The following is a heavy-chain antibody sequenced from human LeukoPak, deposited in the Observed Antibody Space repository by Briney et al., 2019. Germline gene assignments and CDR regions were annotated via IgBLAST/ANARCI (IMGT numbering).Heavy chain of an antibody. V-gene: IGHV1-46*01. J-gene: IGHJ1*01. CDR2: INPSGGST. D-gene: IGHD6-19*01. CDR1: GYTFTSYY. Sequence: GASVKVSCKASGYTFTSYYMHWMRQAPGQGLEWMGIINPSGGSTSYAQKFQGRVTMTEDTSTDTAYMELSSLRSEDTAVYYCATAKPYSSGWYVFQHWGQGTLVTVSS. CDR3: ATAKPYSSGWYVFQH.